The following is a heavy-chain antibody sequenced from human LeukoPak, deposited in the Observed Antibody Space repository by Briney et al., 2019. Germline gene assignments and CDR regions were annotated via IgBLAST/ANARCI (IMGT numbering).Heavy chain of an antibody. V-gene: IGHV1-69*13. CDR3: AVYYDSSGYGTAVDI. D-gene: IGHD3-22*01. J-gene: IGHJ3*02. CDR2: IIPIFGTP. Sequence: ASVKVSCKASGGTFSNFAINWVRQAPGQGLEWMGVIIPIFGTPRYAQNFEGRVTITADESTSTAYMELISLTSEDTAVYYCAVYYDSSGYGTAVDIWGQGTMVTVSS. CDR1: GGTFSNFA.